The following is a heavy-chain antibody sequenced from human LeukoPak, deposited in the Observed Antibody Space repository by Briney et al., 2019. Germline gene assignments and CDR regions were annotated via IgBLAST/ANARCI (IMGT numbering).Heavy chain of an antibody. CDR2: ISSNGGST. Sequence: GGSLRLSCSASGFTLSSYAMHWVRQAPGKGLEYVSAISSNGGSTYYADSVKGRFTISRDNSKNTLYLQMSSLRAEDTAVYYCVKAIDYGDYPFDYWGQGTLVTVSS. CDR1: GFTLSSYA. CDR3: VKAIDYGDYPFDY. D-gene: IGHD4-17*01. V-gene: IGHV3-64D*06. J-gene: IGHJ4*02.